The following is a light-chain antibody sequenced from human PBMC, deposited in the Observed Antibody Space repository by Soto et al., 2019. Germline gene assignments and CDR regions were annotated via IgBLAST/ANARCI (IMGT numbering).Light chain of an antibody. CDR3: QQANNSPYT. CDR1: QGISSW. J-gene: IGKJ2*01. Sequence: DIQMTQSPSSVSASVGDRVTITCRASQGISSWLAWYQQKPGKAPKLLIYAASSLQSGVPSRFSGSGSGTDCTPTISTLQPEVFATYYGQQANNSPYTFGQGTKLDIK. CDR2: AAS. V-gene: IGKV1-12*01.